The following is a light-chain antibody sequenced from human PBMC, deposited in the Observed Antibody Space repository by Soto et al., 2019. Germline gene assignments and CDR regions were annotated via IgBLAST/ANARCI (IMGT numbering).Light chain of an antibody. Sequence: DIQMTQSPSTLSASVGDRVTITCRASQSISSWLAWYQQKPGKAPKLLIYKASSLERGVPSRFSGSGSGTEFTLTISSLQPDDFATYYCQQYNDYPWTFGKGTKVEIK. V-gene: IGKV1-5*03. CDR2: KAS. CDR3: QQYNDYPWT. J-gene: IGKJ1*01. CDR1: QSISSW.